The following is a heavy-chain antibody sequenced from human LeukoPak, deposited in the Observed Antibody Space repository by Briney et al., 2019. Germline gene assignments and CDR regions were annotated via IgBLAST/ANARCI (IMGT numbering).Heavy chain of an antibody. CDR3: ARCLGYSCFDY. CDR1: GFGFSGSA. CDR2: IRNKDNNYAT. J-gene: IGHJ4*02. Sequence: PGGSLRLSCAASGFGFSGSAIHWVRQASGKGLEWVGRIRNKDNNYATAYAASVKGRFTISRDDSKNTAYLQMNSLKTEDTAVYYCARCLGYSCFDYWGQGTLVTVSS. V-gene: IGHV3-73*01. D-gene: IGHD3-16*01.